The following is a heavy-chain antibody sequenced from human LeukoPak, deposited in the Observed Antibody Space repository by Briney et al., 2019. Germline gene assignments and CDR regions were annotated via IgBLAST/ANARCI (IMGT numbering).Heavy chain of an antibody. Sequence: GGSLRLSCAASGFTFSNYWMHWVRQAPGKGLVWVSRINNDGTNTVYADSVKDRFTFSRDNAKNTLYLQMNSLRVEDMAVYYCARGLSGPDYWGQGTLVTVSS. CDR1: GFTFSNYW. V-gene: IGHV3-74*01. CDR2: INNDGTNT. J-gene: IGHJ4*02. CDR3: ARGLSGPDY. D-gene: IGHD1-26*01.